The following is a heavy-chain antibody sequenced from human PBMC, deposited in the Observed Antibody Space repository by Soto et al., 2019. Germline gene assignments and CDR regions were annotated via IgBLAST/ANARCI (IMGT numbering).Heavy chain of an antibody. V-gene: IGHV3-11*01. CDR3: VRPYYSSSWFPFDR. J-gene: IGHJ4*02. CDR2: IDSGDGTT. D-gene: IGHD6-13*01. CDR1: GFDFGDYY. Sequence: LRLSCTGSGFDFGDYYMIWIRQAPGKGLEWVSYIDSGDGTTYYTDSVKGRSTISRDNAKKTVYLQMSSLRVEDTALYYCVRPYYSSSWFPFDRWGQGTLVTVSS.